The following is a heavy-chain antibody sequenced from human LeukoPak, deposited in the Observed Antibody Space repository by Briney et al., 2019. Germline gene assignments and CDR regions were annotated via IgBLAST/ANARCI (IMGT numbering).Heavy chain of an antibody. CDR1: GGSISSYY. CDR2: IYTSGST. Sequence: PSETLSLTCTVSGGSISSYYWSWIRQPAGKGLEWIGRIYTSGSTNYNPSLKSRVTISVDTSKNQFSLKLSSVTAADTAVYYCAREVSDYDILTGWIDYWGQGTLVSVSS. J-gene: IGHJ4*02. CDR3: AREVSDYDILTGWIDY. D-gene: IGHD3-9*01. V-gene: IGHV4-4*07.